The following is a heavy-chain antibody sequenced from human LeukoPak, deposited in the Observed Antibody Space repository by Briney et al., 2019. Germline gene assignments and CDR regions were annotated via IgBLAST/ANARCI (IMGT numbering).Heavy chain of an antibody. CDR1: GYSFTSYW. D-gene: IGHD3-3*01. CDR2: IYPGDSDT. Sequence: GESVKISCKGSGYSFTSYWIGWVRQMPGKCLEWMGIIYPGDSDTRYSPSFQGQVTISADKSISTAYLQWSSLKASDTAMYYCARGYYDFWSGDSAYYYYMDVWGKGTTVTVSS. V-gene: IGHV5-51*01. J-gene: IGHJ6*03. CDR3: ARGYYDFWSGDSAYYYYMDV.